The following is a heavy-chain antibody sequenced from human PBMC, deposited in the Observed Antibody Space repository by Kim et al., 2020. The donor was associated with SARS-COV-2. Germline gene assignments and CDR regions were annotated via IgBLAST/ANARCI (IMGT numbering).Heavy chain of an antibody. J-gene: IGHJ4*02. CDR2: IIPILGIA. Sequence: SVKVSCKASGGTFSSYAISWVRQAPGQGLEWMGRIIPILGIANYAQKFQGRVTITADKSTSTAYMELSSLRSEDTAVYYCARSGPQPPALGPAWGQGTLVTVSS. D-gene: IGHD6-13*01. V-gene: IGHV1-69*04. CDR1: GGTFSSYA. CDR3: ARSGPQPPALGPA.